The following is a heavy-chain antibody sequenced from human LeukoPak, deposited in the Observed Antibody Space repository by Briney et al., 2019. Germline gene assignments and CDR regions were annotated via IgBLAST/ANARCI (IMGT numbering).Heavy chain of an antibody. V-gene: IGHV3-21*01. Sequence: PGGSLRLSCAASGFTFSSYGMNWVRQAPGKGLEWVSSISSSSSYIYYADSVKGRFTISRDNAKNSLYPQMNSLRAEDTAVYYCARDPHYYDSSGYAFDYWGQGTLVTVSS. CDR3: ARDPHYYDSSGYAFDY. CDR2: ISSSSSYI. D-gene: IGHD3-22*01. J-gene: IGHJ4*02. CDR1: GFTFSSYG.